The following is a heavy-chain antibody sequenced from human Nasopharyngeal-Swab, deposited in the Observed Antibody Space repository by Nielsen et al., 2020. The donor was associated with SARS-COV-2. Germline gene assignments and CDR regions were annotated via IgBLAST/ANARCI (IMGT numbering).Heavy chain of an antibody. Sequence: GGSLRLSCAASGFTVSSNYVTWVRQAPGKGLEWVSVIYSGGSTYYTDSVKGRFTISRDNSKNTLYLQMNSLRAEDTAVYYCASRGESADPSTRDLPFSRRTCDLWGRGTLVTVSS. V-gene: IGHV3-53*01. D-gene: IGHD2-2*01. CDR1: GFTVSSNY. CDR3: ASRGESADPSTRDLPFSRRTCDL. J-gene: IGHJ2*01. CDR2: IYSGGST.